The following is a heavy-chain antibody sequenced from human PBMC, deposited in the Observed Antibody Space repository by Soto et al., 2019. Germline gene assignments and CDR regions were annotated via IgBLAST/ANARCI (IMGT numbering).Heavy chain of an antibody. Sequence: ASVKVSCKASGYTFTSYGISWVRQAPGQGLEWMGWISAYNGNTNYAQKLQGRVTMTTDTSTSTAYMELRSLRSDDTAVYYCARHEPSPEGKIVATNIRGFHFDYWGQGTLLTVSS. CDR3: ARHEPSPEGKIVATNIRGFHFDY. CDR1: GYTFTSYG. J-gene: IGHJ4*02. CDR2: ISAYNGNT. V-gene: IGHV1-18*01. D-gene: IGHD5-12*01.